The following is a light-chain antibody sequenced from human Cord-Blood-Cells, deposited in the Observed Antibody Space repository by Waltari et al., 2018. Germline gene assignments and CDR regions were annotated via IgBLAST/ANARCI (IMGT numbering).Light chain of an antibody. V-gene: IGKV3-20*01. Sequence: EIVLTQSPGTLSSSPGERATLPCSASQSVSSSYLAWYQQKPGQAPRLLIYGASSRATGITDRFSGSGSGIDFTITISRLEAEDFAVYYCQQYNNLWTFGQGTKVEIK. CDR2: GAS. CDR1: QSVSSSY. J-gene: IGKJ1*01. CDR3: QQYNNLWT.